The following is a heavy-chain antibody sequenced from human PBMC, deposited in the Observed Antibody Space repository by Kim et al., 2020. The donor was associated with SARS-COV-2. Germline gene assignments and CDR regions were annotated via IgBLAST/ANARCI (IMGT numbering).Heavy chain of an antibody. CDR3: ARDLSYGMDV. CDR2: NK. J-gene: IGHJ6*02. V-gene: IGHV3-33*01. Sequence: NKYYADSVKGRFTISRDNSKNTLYLQMNSLRAEDTAVYYCARDLSYGMDVWAKGPRSPSP.